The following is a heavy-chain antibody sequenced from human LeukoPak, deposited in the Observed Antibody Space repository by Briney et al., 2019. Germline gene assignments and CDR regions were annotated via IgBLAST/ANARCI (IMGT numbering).Heavy chain of an antibody. CDR1: GFSVSTYE. CDR3: ARGRPEFFGSGTYLND. Sequence: GGSLRLSCAASGFSVSTYEMNRVRQAPGKGLECVSYISSSGTTISYADSVEGRFTISRDNAKNSLYLEMNSLRVEDTAVYYCARGRPEFFGSGTYLNDWGQGTLVTVSS. J-gene: IGHJ4*02. CDR2: ISSSGTTI. D-gene: IGHD3-10*01. V-gene: IGHV3-48*03.